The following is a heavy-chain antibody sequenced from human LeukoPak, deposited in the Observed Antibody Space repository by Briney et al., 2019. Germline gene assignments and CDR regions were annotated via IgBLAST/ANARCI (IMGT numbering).Heavy chain of an antibody. CDR2: ISIYNGNT. D-gene: IGHD3-3*01. CDR3: ARITYDFWSGYYMPDDP. V-gene: IGHV1-18*01. CDR1: GYTFTNYG. Sequence: GASVKVSFKASGYTFTNYGISWVRQAPGQGLEWMGWISIYNGNTGYAQKLRGRVTMTTDTSTSTAYMELRSLRSDDTAVYYCARITYDFWSGYYMPDDPWGQGTLVTVST. J-gene: IGHJ5*02.